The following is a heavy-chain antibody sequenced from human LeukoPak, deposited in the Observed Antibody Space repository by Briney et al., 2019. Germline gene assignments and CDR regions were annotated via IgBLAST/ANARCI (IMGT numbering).Heavy chain of an antibody. CDR1: GFTFSDYS. J-gene: IGHJ3*02. V-gene: IGHV3-48*04. Sequence: PGGSLRLSCAASGFTFSDYSMNWVRQAPGKGLEWVSYISKNSDLKSHADSVKGRFTIFRDNAKNSLFLQMHSLRVEDTAVYYCARESIVVVPTTMDDASDIWGQGTMVTVSS. CDR3: ARESIVVVPTTMDDASDI. CDR2: ISKNSDLK. D-gene: IGHD2-2*01.